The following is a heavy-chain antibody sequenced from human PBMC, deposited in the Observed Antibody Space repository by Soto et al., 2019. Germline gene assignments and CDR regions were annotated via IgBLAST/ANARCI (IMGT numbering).Heavy chain of an antibody. J-gene: IGHJ2*01. Sequence: QVQLQESGPGLVKPSETLSLTCTVSGGSISSYYWSWIRQPAGKGLEWIGRIYTSGSTNYNPSLKSRVTMSVDTSKNQFSLKLSSVTAADTAVYYCARRNYDSSGRYWYFDLWGRGTLVTVFS. V-gene: IGHV4-4*07. D-gene: IGHD3-22*01. CDR2: IYTSGST. CDR3: ARRNYDSSGRYWYFDL. CDR1: GGSISSYY.